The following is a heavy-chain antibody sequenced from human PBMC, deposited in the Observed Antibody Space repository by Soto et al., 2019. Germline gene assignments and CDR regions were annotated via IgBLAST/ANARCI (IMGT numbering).Heavy chain of an antibody. CDR2: IYYSGST. V-gene: IGHV4-31*03. J-gene: IGHJ5*02. CDR1: GGSISSGGYY. CDR3: ARAQVPAAMRWFDP. Sequence: SETLSLTCTVSGGSISSGGYYWSWIRQHPGKGLEWIGYIYYSGSTYYSPSLKSRVTISVDTSKNQFSLKLSSVTAADTAVYYCARAQVPAAMRWFDPWGQGTLVTVSS. D-gene: IGHD2-2*01.